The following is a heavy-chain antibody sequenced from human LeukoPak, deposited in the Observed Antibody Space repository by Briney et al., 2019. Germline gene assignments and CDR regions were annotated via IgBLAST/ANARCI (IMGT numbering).Heavy chain of an antibody. V-gene: IGHV4-30-2*03. J-gene: IGHJ5*02. D-gene: IGHD2-2*01. CDR2: IYHSGNT. Sequence: PSETLSLTCAVSGGSISSGGYSWSWIRQPPGKGLEWIGYIYHSGNTYYNPSLKSRVTLSVDTSENQFSLKLSSVTAADTAVYYCARQKYCSTTNCYGLDPWGQGTLVTVSS. CDR3: ARQKYCSTTNCYGLDP. CDR1: GGSISSGGYS.